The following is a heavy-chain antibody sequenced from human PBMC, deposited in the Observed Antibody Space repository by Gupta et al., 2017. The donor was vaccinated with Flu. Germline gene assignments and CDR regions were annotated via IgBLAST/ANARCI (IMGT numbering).Heavy chain of an antibody. Sequence: YAVSWVRQAPGKGLEWISGSTGAGSTTYADSVKGRFTISRDNFKNTVYLQIDSLRVEDTAVYYCAKDGFFNCWYPTFFDSWGQGTPVTVSS. CDR3: AKDGFFNCWYPTFFDS. V-gene: IGHV3-23*01. CDR1: YA. J-gene: IGHJ4*02. D-gene: IGHD6-13*01. CDR2: STGAGST.